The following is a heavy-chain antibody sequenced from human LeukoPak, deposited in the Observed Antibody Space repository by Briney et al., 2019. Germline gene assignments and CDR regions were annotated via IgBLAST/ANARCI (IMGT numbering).Heavy chain of an antibody. CDR1: GGSISSSSYY. J-gene: IGHJ4*02. V-gene: IGHV4-39*01. Sequence: PSETLSLTCTVSGGSISSSSYYWGWIRQPPGKGLEWIGSIYYSGSTYYNPSLKSRVTISVDTSKNQFSLKLSSVTAADTAVYYCATYGWTLDYWGQGTVVTVSS. D-gene: IGHD6-19*01. CDR2: IYYSGST. CDR3: ATYGWTLDY.